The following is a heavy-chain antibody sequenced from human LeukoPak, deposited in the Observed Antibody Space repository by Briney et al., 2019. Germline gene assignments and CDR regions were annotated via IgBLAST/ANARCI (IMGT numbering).Heavy chain of an antibody. CDR2: ISSNSDSYT. Sequence: GGSLRLSCAASEFTFSTYNMHWVRQAPGKGLEWVSTISSNSDSYTYYADSVKGRFTISRDNAKNSLYLQMNSLRAEDTAVYYCARGTNWSPLDFAHWAQVTLVTVPS. V-gene: IGHV3-21*01. CDR1: EFTFSTYN. D-gene: IGHD1-1*01. CDR3: ARGTNWSPLDFAH. J-gene: IGHJ4*02.